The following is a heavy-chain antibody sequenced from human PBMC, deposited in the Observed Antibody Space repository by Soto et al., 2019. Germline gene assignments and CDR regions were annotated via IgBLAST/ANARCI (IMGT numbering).Heavy chain of an antibody. V-gene: IGHV4-39*01. J-gene: IGHJ4*02. D-gene: IGHD6-6*01. Sequence: SETLSLTCTVSGGSISSSSYYWGWIRQPPGKGLEWIGSIYYSGSTYYNPSLKSRVTISVDTSKNQFSLKLGSVTAADTAVYYCARLATTKYALFEYFSDSSSRMTYFDYWGQGTLVTVSS. CDR1: GGSISSSSYY. CDR2: IYYSGST. CDR3: ARLATTKYALFEYFSDSSSRMTYFDY.